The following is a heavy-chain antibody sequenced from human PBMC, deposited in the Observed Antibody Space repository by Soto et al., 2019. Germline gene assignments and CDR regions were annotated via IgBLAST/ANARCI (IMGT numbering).Heavy chain of an antibody. CDR2: IWYDGSNK. Sequence: GGSLRLSCAASGFTFSSYGMHWVRQAPGKGLEWVAVIWYDGSNKYYADSVKGRFTISRDNSKNTRYLQMNSLRAEDTAVYYCAMTQKGSGSYKEPSSPGAFDIWGQGTMVTVSS. CDR1: GFTFSSYG. J-gene: IGHJ3*02. D-gene: IGHD3-10*01. V-gene: IGHV3-33*01. CDR3: AMTQKGSGSYKEPSSPGAFDI.